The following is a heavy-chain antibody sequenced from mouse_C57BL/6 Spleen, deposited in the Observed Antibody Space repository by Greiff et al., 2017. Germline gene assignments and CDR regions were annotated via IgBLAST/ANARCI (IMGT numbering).Heavy chain of an antibody. CDR1: GYAFSSSW. CDR2: IYPGDGDT. Sequence: SGPELVKPGASVKISCKASGYAFSSSWMNWVKQRPGKGLEWSGRIYPGDGDTNYNGKFKGKATLTADKSSSTAYMQLSSLTSEDSAVYFCAIYGLILYFDVWGTGTTVTVSS. CDR3: AIYGLILYFDV. J-gene: IGHJ1*03. D-gene: IGHD1-1*02. V-gene: IGHV1-82*01.